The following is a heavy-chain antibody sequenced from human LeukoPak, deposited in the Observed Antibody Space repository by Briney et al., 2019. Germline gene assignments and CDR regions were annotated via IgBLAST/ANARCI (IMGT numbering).Heavy chain of an antibody. D-gene: IGHD6-19*01. CDR1: SESFSDYY. CDR3: ARGPRVVAGFPQRRSEFDS. V-gene: IGHV4-34*01. Sequence: SETLSLTCTVYSESFSDYYWSWIRQPPGKGLEWIGEINHSESTNYNPSLESRVTISIDTSKNQFSLKVNSVTAADTAVYYCARGPRVVAGFPQRRSEFDSWGQGTLVTVSS. CDR2: INHSEST. J-gene: IGHJ4*02.